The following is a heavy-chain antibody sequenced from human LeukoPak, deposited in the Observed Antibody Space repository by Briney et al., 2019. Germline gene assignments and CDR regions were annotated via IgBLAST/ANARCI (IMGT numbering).Heavy chain of an antibody. J-gene: IGHJ3*02. V-gene: IGHV3-21*01. CDR1: GFSFSSYA. Sequence: PGGSLRLSCATSGFSFSSYAMSWVRQAPGKGLEWVSSISSSSSSYKYYSDSVKGRFTISRDNAKNSLYLQMNSLRAEDTAVYYCARAKRNGFDIWGQGTMVTVSS. CDR2: ISSSSSSYK. CDR3: ARAKRNGFDI.